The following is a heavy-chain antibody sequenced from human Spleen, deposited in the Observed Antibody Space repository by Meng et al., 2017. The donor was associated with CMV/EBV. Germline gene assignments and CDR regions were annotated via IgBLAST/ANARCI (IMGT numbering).Heavy chain of an antibody. CDR3: ARVARYTWNPDTIYYYYYAMDV. D-gene: IGHD1-1*01. J-gene: IGHJ6*02. Sequence: ASVKVSCKASGYTFTSYDINWVRQATGQGLEWRGWMNPNSGNTGYAQKFQGRVTMTRHTSKSTAYMGLGSLRSEDTAVYYCARVARYTWNPDTIYYYYYAMDVWGQGTTVTVSS. CDR2: MNPNSGNT. CDR1: GYTFTSYD. V-gene: IGHV1-8*01.